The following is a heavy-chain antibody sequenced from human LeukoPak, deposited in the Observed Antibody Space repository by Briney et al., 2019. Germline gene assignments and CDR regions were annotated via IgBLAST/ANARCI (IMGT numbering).Heavy chain of an antibody. V-gene: IGHV3-9*01. CDR3: ARASVKYYDILTGYYTFDY. CDR2: ISWNSGSI. CDR1: GFTFDDYA. D-gene: IGHD3-9*01. Sequence: GRSLRLSCAASGFTFDDYAMHWVRQAPGKGLEWVSGISWNSGSIGYADSVKGRFTISRDNAKNSLYLQMNSLRAEDTALYYCARASVKYYDILTGYYTFDYWGQGTLVTVSS. J-gene: IGHJ4*02.